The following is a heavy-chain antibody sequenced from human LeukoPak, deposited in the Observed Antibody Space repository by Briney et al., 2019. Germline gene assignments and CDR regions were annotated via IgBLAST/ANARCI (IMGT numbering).Heavy chain of an antibody. CDR1: GFTFSSYW. D-gene: IGHD3-3*01. V-gene: IGHV3-7*03. CDR3: ARDLPYYDFWSGYYLSYYYGMDV. J-gene: IGHJ6*02. CDR2: IKQDGSEK. Sequence: GGSLRLSCAASGFTFSSYWMSWVRQAPGKGLEWVANIKQDGSEKYYVDSVKGRFTISRDNAKSSLYLQMNSLRAEDTAVYYCARDLPYYDFWSGYYLSYYYGMDVWGQGTTVTVSS.